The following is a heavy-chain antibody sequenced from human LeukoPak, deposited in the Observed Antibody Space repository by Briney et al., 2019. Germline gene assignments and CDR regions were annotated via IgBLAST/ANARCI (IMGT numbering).Heavy chain of an antibody. D-gene: IGHD2-15*01. V-gene: IGHV4-61*02. Sequence: SETLSLTCTVSGGSINSGSYYWTWIRQPAGKGLEWIGRIYTSGSTNYSPALKSRVTISPDTSKNQFSLKLFSVTAADTAVYYCARDAPPPYCSVGTCYFDYWGQGSLVTVSS. CDR3: ARDAPPPYCSVGTCYFDY. CDR2: IYTSGST. CDR1: GGSINSGSYY. J-gene: IGHJ4*02.